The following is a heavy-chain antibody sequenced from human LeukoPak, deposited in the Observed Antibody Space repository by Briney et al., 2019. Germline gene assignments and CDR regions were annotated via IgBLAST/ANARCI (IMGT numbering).Heavy chain of an antibody. D-gene: IGHD2-2*01. CDR1: GGTFSSYA. Sequence: ASVKVSCKASGGTFSSYAITWVRQAPGQGLEWMGRIIPILGIATYAQNFQGRVTITADKSTSTAYMELSSLRSEDTSVYYCARDLVVSCSSTSCSVAPSDFWGQGTLVTVSS. V-gene: IGHV1-69*04. J-gene: IGHJ4*02. CDR2: IIPILGIA. CDR3: ARDLVVSCSSTSCSVAPSDF.